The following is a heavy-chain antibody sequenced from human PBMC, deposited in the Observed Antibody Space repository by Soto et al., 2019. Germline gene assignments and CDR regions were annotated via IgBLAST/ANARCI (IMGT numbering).Heavy chain of an antibody. D-gene: IGHD2-15*01. CDR1: GHTFNNYY. CDR2: INPSGGST. J-gene: IGHJ5*02. CDR3: ARDQTYCTGGTCYPWFDP. Sequence: QVQLVQSGAEVKKPGASVKVSCKASGHTFNNYYMHWVRQAPGQGLEWMGIINPSGGSTKYAEKFQGRVTMTRDTSTSTVYMEMNSLTSEDTAVYYCARDQTYCTGGTCYPWFDPWGQGTLVTVSS. V-gene: IGHV1-46*02.